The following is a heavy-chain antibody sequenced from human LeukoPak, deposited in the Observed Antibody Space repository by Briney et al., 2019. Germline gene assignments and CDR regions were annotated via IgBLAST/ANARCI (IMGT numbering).Heavy chain of an antibody. CDR1: GFSFSNHG. CDR3: ARGPLIAAAGTW. J-gene: IGHJ4*02. CDR2: IWDDGNNK. V-gene: IGHV3-33*01. Sequence: GGSLRLSCAASGFSFSNHGMHWVRQAPGKRLEWVAVIWDDGNNKRYANSVNGRFTISRDNSENTLYLQMNGLTAEDTAMYYCARGPLIAAAGTWWGQGTLVTVSS. D-gene: IGHD6-13*01.